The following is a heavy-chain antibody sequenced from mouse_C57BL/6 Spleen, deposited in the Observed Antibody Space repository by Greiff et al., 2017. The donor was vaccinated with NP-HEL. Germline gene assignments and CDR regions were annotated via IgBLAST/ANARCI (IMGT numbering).Heavy chain of an antibody. CDR1: GYTFTDYY. J-gene: IGHJ4*01. V-gene: IGHV1-77*01. Sequence: VQLQQSGAELVKPGASVKISCKASGYTFTDYYINWVKQRPGQGLEWIGKIGPGSGSTYYNETFKGKATLTADKSSSTSYMQLSSLTSEDSAVYFGAISCYYESEAYYAMDYWGQGASVTVSS. CDR2: IGPGSGST. D-gene: IGHD2-4*01. CDR3: AISCYYESEAYYAMDY.